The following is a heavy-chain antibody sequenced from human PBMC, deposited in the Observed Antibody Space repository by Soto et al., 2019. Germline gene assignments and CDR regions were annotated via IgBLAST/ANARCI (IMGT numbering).Heavy chain of an antibody. CDR2: IYHSGST. V-gene: IGHV4-4*02. CDR3: ARDRFTYGDFLVYGMDV. D-gene: IGHD4-17*01. CDR1: VGSISSSNW. J-gene: IGHJ6*02. Sequence: PSETLSLTCAVSVGSISSSNWFSWVRQPPGKGLEWIGEIYHSGSTNYNPSLKSRVTISVDKSKNQFSLKLSSVTAADTAVYYCARDRFTYGDFLVYGMDVWGQGTTVTVSS.